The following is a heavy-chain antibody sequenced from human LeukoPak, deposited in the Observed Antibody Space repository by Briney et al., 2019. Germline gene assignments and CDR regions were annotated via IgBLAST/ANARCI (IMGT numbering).Heavy chain of an antibody. D-gene: IGHD3-10*01. CDR3: AKSMVRGVLNWFDP. CDR1: GFTFSSYA. Sequence: PGGSLRLSCAASGFTFSSYAMSWVRPAPGKGLEGVSAISGSGGSTYYADSVKGRFTISRDNSKNTLYLQMNSLRAEDTAVYYCAKSMVRGVLNWFDPWGQGTLVTVSS. J-gene: IGHJ5*02. V-gene: IGHV3-23*01. CDR2: ISGSGGST.